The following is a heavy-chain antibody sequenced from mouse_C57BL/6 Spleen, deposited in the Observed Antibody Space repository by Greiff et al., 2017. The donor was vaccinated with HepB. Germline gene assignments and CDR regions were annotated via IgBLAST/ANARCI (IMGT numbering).Heavy chain of an antibody. J-gene: IGHJ1*03. CDR3: AGGYYYGSSYYWYFDV. CDR1: GYTFTDYN. CDR2: INPNNGGT. Sequence: VQLQQSGPELVKPGASVKMSCKASGYTFTDYNMHWVKQSHGKSLEWIGYINPNNGGTSYNQKFKGKATLTVNKSSSTAYMELRSLTSEDSAVYYCAGGYYYGSSYYWYFDVWGTGTTVTVSS. D-gene: IGHD1-1*01. V-gene: IGHV1-22*01.